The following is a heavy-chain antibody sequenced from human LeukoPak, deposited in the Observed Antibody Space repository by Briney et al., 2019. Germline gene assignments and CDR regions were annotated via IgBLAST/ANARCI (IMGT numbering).Heavy chain of an antibody. J-gene: IGHJ4*02. CDR3: ARDGGYDY. CDR2: ISSSSSTI. D-gene: IGHD3-16*01. V-gene: IGHV3-48*01. CDR1: GLIFSSYG. Sequence: QPGGSLRLSCAASGLIFSSYGMNWVRQAPGKGLEWVSYISSSSSTIYYADSVKGRFTISRDNAKNSLFLQMNSLRAEDTAVYYCARDGGYDYWGQGTLVTVSS.